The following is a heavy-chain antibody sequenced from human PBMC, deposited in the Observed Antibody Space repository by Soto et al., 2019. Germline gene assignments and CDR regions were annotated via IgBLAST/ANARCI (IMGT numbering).Heavy chain of an antibody. CDR2: IYYSGT. Sequence: SETLSLTCSVPDGSISSYYWSWVRLPPGKGLEWIAYIYYSGTSYNPSLKSRVSISLDTSKNQFSLKLSSVTAADTAVYYCSWTNDGRGPKSGGYAFDMLFQGTMVT. CDR1: DGSISSYY. D-gene: IGHD3-22*01. CDR3: SWTNDGRGPKSGGYAFDM. J-gene: IGHJ3*02. V-gene: IGHV4-59*01.